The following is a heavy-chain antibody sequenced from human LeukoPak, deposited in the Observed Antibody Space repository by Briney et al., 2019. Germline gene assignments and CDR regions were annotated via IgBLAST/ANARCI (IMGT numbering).Heavy chain of an antibody. D-gene: IGHD4-17*01. J-gene: IGHJ4*02. Sequence: PGGSLRLSCAASGCTFDDYAMHWVRQAPGKGLEWVSGISWNSGSIGYADSVKGRFTISRDNAKNSLYLQMNSPRAGDTALYYCAKVFYGHYVAFDYWGQETLVTVSS. CDR3: AKVFYGHYVAFDY. V-gene: IGHV3-9*01. CDR1: GCTFDDYA. CDR2: ISWNSGSI.